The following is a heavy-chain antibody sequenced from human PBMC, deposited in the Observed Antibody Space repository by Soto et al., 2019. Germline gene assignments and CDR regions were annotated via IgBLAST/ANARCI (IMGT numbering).Heavy chain of an antibody. CDR3: ARLMGTSFDF. CDR2: ARNKAHSYTT. V-gene: IGHV3-72*01. Sequence: GGSLRLSCAASGFTFSDHHMDWVRQAPGKGLEWVGRARNKAHSYTTAYAASVKGRFTISRDDSKNSLSLQMNSLKTEDTAVYFCARLMGTSFDFWGQGSLLTVYS. CDR1: GFTFSDHH. D-gene: IGHD2-8*01. J-gene: IGHJ4*02.